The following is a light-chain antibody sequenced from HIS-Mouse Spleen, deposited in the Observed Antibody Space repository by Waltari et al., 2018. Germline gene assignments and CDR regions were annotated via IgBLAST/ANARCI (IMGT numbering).Light chain of an antibody. V-gene: IGLV2-11*01. CDR3: CSYAGSYTWV. J-gene: IGLJ3*02. CDR2: DVS. Sequence: QSALTQPRSVSGSPGQSVTIPCPCTSSYVGGYNYVSWYQQPPGKAPKLMIYDVSKRPSGVPDRFSGSKSGNTASLTISGLQAEDEADYYCCSYAGSYTWVFGGGTKLTVL. CDR1: SSYVGGYNY.